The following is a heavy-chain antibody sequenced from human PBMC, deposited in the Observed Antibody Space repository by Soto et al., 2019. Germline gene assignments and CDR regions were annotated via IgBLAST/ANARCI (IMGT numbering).Heavy chain of an antibody. Sequence: GASVKVSCKASGYTFNSYAITWVRQAPGQGLEWMGWISVYSGNTKYAQKVLGRVTMTTDTSTNTAYMELRSLRSDDTAVYYCAREGITMFTHAFDIWGQGTMVTVSS. CDR2: ISVYSGNT. D-gene: IGHD3-3*01. J-gene: IGHJ3*02. CDR3: AREGITMFTHAFDI. V-gene: IGHV1-18*01. CDR1: GYTFNSYA.